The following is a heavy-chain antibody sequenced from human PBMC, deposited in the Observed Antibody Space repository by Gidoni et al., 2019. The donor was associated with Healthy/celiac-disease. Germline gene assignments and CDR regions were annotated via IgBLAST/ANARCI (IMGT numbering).Heavy chain of an antibody. D-gene: IGHD3-16*01. Sequence: QLQLQESGPGLVKPSETLSLTCTVSGGSLSISSYYWGWIRQPPGKGLEWIGSIYYSGSTYYNPSLKSRVTISVDTSKNQFSLKLSSVTAADTAVYYCARHLGIMITFGGVNDAFDIWGQGTMVTVSS. CDR3: ARHLGIMITFGGVNDAFDI. V-gene: IGHV4-39*01. J-gene: IGHJ3*02. CDR1: GGSLSISSYY. CDR2: IYYSGST.